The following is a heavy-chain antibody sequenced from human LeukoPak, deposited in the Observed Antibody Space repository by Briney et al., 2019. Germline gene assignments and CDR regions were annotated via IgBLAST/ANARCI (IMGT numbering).Heavy chain of an antibody. D-gene: IGHD7-27*01. CDR1: GGSISSGGY. J-gene: IGHJ3*02. CDR3: ARGSLGDAFDI. V-gene: IGHV4-31*03. Sequence: SETLSLTCTVSGGSISSGGYWSWIRQHPGKGLEWIGYIFYSETTYYNPSFKGRVTISVDTSKNQFSLELSSVTAADTAVYYCARGSLGDAFDIWGQGTMVTVSS. CDR2: IFYSETT.